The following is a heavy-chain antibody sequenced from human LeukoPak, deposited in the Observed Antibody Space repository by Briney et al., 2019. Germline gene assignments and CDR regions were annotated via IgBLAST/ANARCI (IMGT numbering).Heavy chain of an antibody. CDR2: IDYSGST. D-gene: IGHD3-10*01. J-gene: IGHJ3*02. V-gene: IGHV4-39*07. CDR1: GGSISSSSYY. Sequence: SETLSLTCTVSGGSISSSSYYWGWIRQPPGKGLEWIGSIDYSGSTYYNPSLKSRVTISVDTSKNQFSLKLSSVTAADTAVYYCARDLGSYYGSGSYAADAFDIWGQGTMVTVSS. CDR3: ARDLGSYYGSGSYAADAFDI.